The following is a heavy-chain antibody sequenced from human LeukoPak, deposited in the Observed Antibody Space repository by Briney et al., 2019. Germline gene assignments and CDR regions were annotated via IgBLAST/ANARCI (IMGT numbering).Heavy chain of an antibody. Sequence: GRSLRLSCAAPGFTFSSYAMHWVRQAPGKGLEWVAVISYDGSNRYYADSVKGRFTISRDNSKNTLYLQMNSLRAEDTAVYYCAREEGYCSSTSCTFLDVWGKGTTVTVSS. J-gene: IGHJ6*04. D-gene: IGHD2-2*01. CDR2: ISYDGSNR. V-gene: IGHV3-30*01. CDR3: AREEGYCSSTSCTFLDV. CDR1: GFTFSSYA.